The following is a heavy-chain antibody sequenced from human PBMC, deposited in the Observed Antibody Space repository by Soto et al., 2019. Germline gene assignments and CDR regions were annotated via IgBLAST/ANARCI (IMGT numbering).Heavy chain of an antibody. V-gene: IGHV3-48*03. D-gene: IGHD2-21*02. Sequence: EVQLVESGGGLVQPGGSLRLSCAVSGFTFSNYEWNWVRQAPGKGLEWISYIDTSGDAMFYADSVKGRFAVSRDNTMNSLYLQMNSLRAEDTAAYYCARESIGCGGDCVDYWGQGTLVTVSS. J-gene: IGHJ4*02. CDR1: GFTFSNYE. CDR3: ARESIGCGGDCVDY. CDR2: IDTSGDAM.